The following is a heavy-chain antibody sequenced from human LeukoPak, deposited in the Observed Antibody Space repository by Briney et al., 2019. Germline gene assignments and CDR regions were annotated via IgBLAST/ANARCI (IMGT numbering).Heavy chain of an antibody. J-gene: IGHJ4*02. D-gene: IGHD3-10*02. Sequence: GGSLRLSCAASGITFSSYGMHWVRQAPGKGLEWVAVISYDGSNKYYADSVKSRFTISRDNSKNTLYLQMNSLRAEDTAVYYCAKSNVEAGFDYWGQGTLVTVSS. CDR2: ISYDGSNK. CDR1: GITFSSYG. V-gene: IGHV3-30*18. CDR3: AKSNVEAGFDY.